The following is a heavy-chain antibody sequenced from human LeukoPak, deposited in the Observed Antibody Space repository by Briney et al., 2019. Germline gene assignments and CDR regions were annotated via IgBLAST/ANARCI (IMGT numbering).Heavy chain of an antibody. Sequence: PGGSLRLSCAASGFTVSSNYMSWVRQAPGKGLEWVANIKQDGSEKYYVDSVKGRFTISRDNAKNSLYLQMNSLRAEDTAVYYCARSLTGYSSVDYWGQGTLVTVSS. CDR2: IKQDGSEK. CDR3: ARSLTGYSSVDY. V-gene: IGHV3-7*01. J-gene: IGHJ4*02. D-gene: IGHD3-9*01. CDR1: GFTVSSNY.